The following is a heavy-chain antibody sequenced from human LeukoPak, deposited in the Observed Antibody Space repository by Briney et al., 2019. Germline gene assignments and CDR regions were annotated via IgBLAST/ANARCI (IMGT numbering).Heavy chain of an antibody. J-gene: IGHJ4*02. CDR2: ISASGDST. V-gene: IGHV3-23*01. Sequence: GGSLRLSCAASGFTFSTYAMSWVRQAPGKGLEWVSAISASGDSTYYADSVEGRFTISRDNSKNTLYLQMNSLRADDTAVYYCAYSGTYHRLDYWGQGTLVTVSS. CDR3: AYSGTYHRLDY. D-gene: IGHD1-26*01. CDR1: GFTFSTYA.